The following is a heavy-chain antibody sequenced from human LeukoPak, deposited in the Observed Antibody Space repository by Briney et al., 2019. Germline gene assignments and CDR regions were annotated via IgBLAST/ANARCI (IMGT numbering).Heavy chain of an antibody. CDR1: GFTFSNYA. Sequence: GGSLRLSCAASGFTFSNYAMSWVRQAPGKGLEWVSTISGSGSSTYYADSVKGRFTIPRDNSMNTLYLQMNSLRAEDTAIYYCAQRRLWFGELSTFDFWGQGTLVTVSS. V-gene: IGHV3-23*01. CDR2: ISGSGSST. J-gene: IGHJ4*02. D-gene: IGHD3-10*01. CDR3: AQRRLWFGELSTFDF.